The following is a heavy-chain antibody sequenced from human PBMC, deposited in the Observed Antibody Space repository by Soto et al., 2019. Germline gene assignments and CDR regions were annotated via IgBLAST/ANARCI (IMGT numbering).Heavy chain of an antibody. CDR3: TRDSYYYDSSGYYPDAFDI. D-gene: IGHD3-22*01. CDR1: GFTFGDYA. CDR2: IRSKAYGGTT. Sequence: GGSLRLSCTASGFTFGDYAMSWVRQAPGKGLEWVGFIRSKAYGGTTEYAASVKGRFTISRDDSKSIAYLQMNSLKNEDTAVYYCTRDSYYYDSSGYYPDAFDIWGQGTMVNVSS. J-gene: IGHJ3*02. V-gene: IGHV3-49*04.